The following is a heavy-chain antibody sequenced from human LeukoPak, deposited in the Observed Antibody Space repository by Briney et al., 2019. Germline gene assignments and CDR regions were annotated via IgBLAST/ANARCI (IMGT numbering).Heavy chain of an antibody. Sequence: ASVKVSCKTSGYTFTGYYLHWVRQAPGQGLAWMGWLIPNNGGTNYAQKFQGRVTTTRDTSISTAFMELSRLRSDDTAIYYCARANANYFDYWGQGTLVTVSS. CDR3: ARANANYFDY. CDR2: LIPNNGGT. J-gene: IGHJ4*02. CDR1: GYTFTGYY. V-gene: IGHV1-2*02.